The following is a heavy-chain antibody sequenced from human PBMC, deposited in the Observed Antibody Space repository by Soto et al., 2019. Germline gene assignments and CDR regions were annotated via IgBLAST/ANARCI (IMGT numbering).Heavy chain of an antibody. CDR1: GGTFSRYG. CDR2: IIPIFATV. CDR3: ARALGGYSYGPGDYFYYGLDV. V-gene: IGHV1-69*13. D-gene: IGHD5-18*01. Sequence: SVKVSCKASGGTFSRYGSSWVRQAHGKGLEWMGGIIPIFATVNFAQKFQGRVTITADESTSTAYMELSSLRFEVAAVYYCARALGGYSYGPGDYFYYGLDVWGQGTMVTVSS. J-gene: IGHJ6*02.